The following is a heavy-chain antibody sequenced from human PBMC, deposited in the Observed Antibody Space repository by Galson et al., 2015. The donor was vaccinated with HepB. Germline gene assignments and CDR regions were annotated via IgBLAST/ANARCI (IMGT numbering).Heavy chain of an antibody. CDR1: GYTFTGYY. J-gene: IGHJ4*02. CDR3: ARDEGGEAAAAGKPLGY. Sequence: SVKVSCKASGYTFTGYYMHWVRQAPGQGLEWMGRINPNSGGTNYAQKFQGRVTMTRDTSISTAYMELSRLRSDDTAVYYCARDEGGEAAAAGKPLGYWGQGTLVTVSS. CDR2: INPNSGGT. V-gene: IGHV1-2*06. D-gene: IGHD6-13*01.